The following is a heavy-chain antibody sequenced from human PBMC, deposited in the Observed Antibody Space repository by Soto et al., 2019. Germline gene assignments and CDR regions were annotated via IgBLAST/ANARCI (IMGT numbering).Heavy chain of an antibody. CDR1: GFTFSSYS. CDR2: ISSGSSYI. D-gene: IGHD6-19*01. CDR3: ARRRIAVAGTCCGTDY. V-gene: IGHV3-21*01. Sequence: PGGSLRLSCAASGFTFSSYSMNWVRQAPGKGLEWVSSISSGSSYIYYADSVKGRFTISRDNAKNSLYLQMNSLRAEDTAVYYCARRRIAVAGTCCGTDYWGQGTLVTVSS. J-gene: IGHJ4*02.